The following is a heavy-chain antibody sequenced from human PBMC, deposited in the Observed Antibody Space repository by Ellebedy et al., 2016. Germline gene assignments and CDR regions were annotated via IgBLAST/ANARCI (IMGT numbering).Heavy chain of an antibody. V-gene: IGHV5-51*01. Sequence: GGSLRLSXKASGYRFTNYWIGWVRQMSGKGLEWVGIIYPGDSDVGYSPSFQGQVTISADKSINTAYLQWRSLKASDSAIYYCARQFGDYYYYMDVWGKGTTVTVSS. D-gene: IGHD3-10*01. J-gene: IGHJ6*03. CDR1: GYRFTNYW. CDR3: ARQFGDYYYYMDV. CDR2: IYPGDSDV.